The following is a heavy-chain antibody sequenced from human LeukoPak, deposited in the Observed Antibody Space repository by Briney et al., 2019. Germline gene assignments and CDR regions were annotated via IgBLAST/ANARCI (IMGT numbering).Heavy chain of an antibody. V-gene: IGHV1-2*02. CDR3: ACITIFGGVYRLWFDP. J-gene: IGHJ5*02. CDR1: GYTFTGYY. D-gene: IGHD3-3*01. CDR2: INPNSGGT. Sequence: ASVKVSCKASGYTFTGYYMHWVRQAPGQGLEWMGWINPNSGGTNYAQKFQGRVTMTRDTSISTAYMELSRLRSDDTAVYYCACITIFGGVYRLWFDPWGQGTLVTVSS.